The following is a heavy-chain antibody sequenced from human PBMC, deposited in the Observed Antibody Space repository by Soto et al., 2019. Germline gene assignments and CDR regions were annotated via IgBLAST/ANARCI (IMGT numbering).Heavy chain of an antibody. CDR1: GGSISSYY. CDR2: IYYIGST. CDR3: ARRWGYSFDY. V-gene: IGHV4-39*01. Sequence: QLQLQESGPGLVKPSETLSLTCTVSGGSISSYYWGWIRRPPGKGLEWIGRIYYIGSTYYNPSLTSRVTIAVDTSTNQFSLKLSSVTAADTAVYYCARRWGYSFDYWGQGSLVTVSS. J-gene: IGHJ4*02. D-gene: IGHD7-27*01.